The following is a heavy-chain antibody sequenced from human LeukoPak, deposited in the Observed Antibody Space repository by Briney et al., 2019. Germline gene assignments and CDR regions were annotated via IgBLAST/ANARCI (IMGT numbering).Heavy chain of an antibody. V-gene: IGHV1-18*01. CDR1: GYIFSSYG. J-gene: IGHJ6*02. D-gene: IGHD2-15*01. CDR3: ARDAVVAGGVAYGMDV. Sequence: GASVKVSCKASGYIFSSYGISWVRQAPGQGLEWMGWISAYNGNTKYAQKLQGRVTMTTDTSTSTAYMELRSLRSDGTAVYYCARDAVVAGGVAYGMDVWGQGTTVTVSS. CDR2: ISAYNGNT.